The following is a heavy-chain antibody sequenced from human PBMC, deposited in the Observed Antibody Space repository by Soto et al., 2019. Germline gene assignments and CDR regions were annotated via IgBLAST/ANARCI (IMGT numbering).Heavy chain of an antibody. Sequence: SEPLSLTCSVSGCSSRSTGHNWGGIRQPPGHGLEWIGNIYYAGSPYSNPSLKSRVTISVDTSKNDFSLTLTSVTAADTAVYYCARLMGVVTVDYWDLG. CDR3: ARLMGVVTVDY. J-gene: IGHJ4*02. CDR1: GCSSRSTGHN. V-gene: IGHV4-39*02. CDR2: IYYAGSP. D-gene: IGHD2-21*02.